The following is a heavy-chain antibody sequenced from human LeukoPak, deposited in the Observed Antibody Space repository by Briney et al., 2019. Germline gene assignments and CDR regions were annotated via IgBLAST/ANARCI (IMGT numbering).Heavy chain of an antibody. D-gene: IGHD4-17*01. J-gene: IGHJ1*01. CDR1: GYTFTGSY. V-gene: IGHV1-2*02. Sequence: GASVKVSCKASGYTFTGSYMHWVRQAPGQGLEWMGWINHNSGGTNYAQKFQGRVTMTRDTSVSTAYMELSRLRSDDTAVYYCARELTSVTTFEYFQHWGQGTQVTVSS. CDR3: ARELTSVTTFEYFQH. CDR2: INHNSGGT.